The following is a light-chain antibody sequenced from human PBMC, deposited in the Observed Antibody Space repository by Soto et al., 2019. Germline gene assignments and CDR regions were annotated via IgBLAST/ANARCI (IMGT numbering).Light chain of an antibody. V-gene: IGKV3-11*01. CDR2: DAS. CDR3: HQRGSWPRGT. CDR1: RSVSSY. J-gene: IGKJ1*01. Sequence: ELVLTQSPATLSLSPGETATLSCSASRSVSSYLAWYQQKPGQAPRLLIYDASNRATGIPDRFSGSGSGTDFTLTISSLEPEDFAVYYCHQRGSWPRGTFGQGTKVDI.